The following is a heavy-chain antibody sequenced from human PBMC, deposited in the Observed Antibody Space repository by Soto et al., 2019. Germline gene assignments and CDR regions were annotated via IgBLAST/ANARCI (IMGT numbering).Heavy chain of an antibody. CDR1: GFSLSTSAMR. V-gene: IGHV2-70*04. CDR3: VHWSTGTYGTIFFDY. D-gene: IGHD3-9*01. J-gene: IGHJ4*02. Sequence: SGPTLVNPTQTLTLTCTFSGFSLSTSAMRVSWIRQPPGKALEWLARIDGGDDKLYSTSLKTRLTITKDTSQNQVVLTMTNMDAVDTATYFCVHWSTGTYGTIFFDYWGLGTLVTVSS. CDR2: IDGGDDK.